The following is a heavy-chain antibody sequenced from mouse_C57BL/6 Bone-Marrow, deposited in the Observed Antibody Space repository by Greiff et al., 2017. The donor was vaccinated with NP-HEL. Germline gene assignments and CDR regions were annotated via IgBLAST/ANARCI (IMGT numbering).Heavy chain of an antibody. Sequence: EVQGVESGGDLVKPGGSLKLSCAASGFTFSSYGMSWVRQTPDKRLAWVATISSGGSYTYYPDSVKGRFTISRDKAKNTLYLHMSSLKSEDTAMYYCARHYYSNYFDYWGQGTTLTVSS. CDR1: GFTFSSYG. V-gene: IGHV5-6*01. J-gene: IGHJ2*01. CDR2: ISSGGSYT. CDR3: ARHYYSNYFDY. D-gene: IGHD2-5*01.